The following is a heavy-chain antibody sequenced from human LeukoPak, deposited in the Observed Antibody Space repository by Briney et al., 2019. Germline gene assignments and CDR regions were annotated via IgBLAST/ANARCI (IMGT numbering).Heavy chain of an antibody. CDR2: ISGSGGST. D-gene: IGHD6-13*01. Sequence: QPGGSLRLSCAASGFTFSSYAMSWVRQAPGKGLEWVSAISGSGGSTYYADSVKGRFTISRDNSKNTLYLQMNSLRAEDTAVYYCQYSSSWYERVYFDYWGQGTLVTVSS. CDR3: QYSSSWYERVYFDY. J-gene: IGHJ4*02. V-gene: IGHV3-23*01. CDR1: GFTFSSYA.